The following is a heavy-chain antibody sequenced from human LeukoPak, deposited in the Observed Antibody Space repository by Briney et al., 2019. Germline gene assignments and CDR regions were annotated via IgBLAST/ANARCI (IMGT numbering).Heavy chain of an antibody. V-gene: IGHV4-59*08. CDR1: GGSISSYY. D-gene: IGHD2-2*01. CDR3: ARYTHSTQIPYFDY. CDR2: IYYSGST. Sequence: SETLSLTCTVSGGSISSYYWSWIRQPPGKGLEWIGYIYYSGSTNYNPSLKSRVTISVDTSKNQFSLKLSSVTAADTAVYYCARYTHSTQIPYFDYWAREPWSPSPQ. J-gene: IGHJ4*02.